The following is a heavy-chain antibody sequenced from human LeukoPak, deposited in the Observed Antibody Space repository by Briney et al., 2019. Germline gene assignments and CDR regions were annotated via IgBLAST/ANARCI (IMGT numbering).Heavy chain of an antibody. J-gene: IGHJ4*02. Sequence: SETLSLTCTVSGGSISSYYWSWIRQPPGKGLEWIGYIYYSGSTNYNPFLKSQVTISVDTSKNQFSLKLSSVTAADTAVYYCARSGAYYDFWSGYQTTPAFDYWGQGTLVTVSS. CDR2: IYYSGST. CDR3: ARSGAYYDFWSGYQTTPAFDY. D-gene: IGHD3-3*01. V-gene: IGHV4-59*01. CDR1: GGSISSYY.